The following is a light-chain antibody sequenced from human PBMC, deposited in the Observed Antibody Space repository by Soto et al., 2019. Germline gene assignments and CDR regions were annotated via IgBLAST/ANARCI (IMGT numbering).Light chain of an antibody. J-gene: IGKJ1*01. CDR2: DAS. V-gene: IGKV3-11*01. Sequence: EVVLTQSPATLSLSPGERATLSCRASQGIRNYLAWYQQKPGQAPRLLIYDASNRATGIPARFSGSGSGTDFTLTISSLEPEDFAVYYCQQRSNWPAFGQGTKVDNK. CDR1: QGIRNY. CDR3: QQRSNWPA.